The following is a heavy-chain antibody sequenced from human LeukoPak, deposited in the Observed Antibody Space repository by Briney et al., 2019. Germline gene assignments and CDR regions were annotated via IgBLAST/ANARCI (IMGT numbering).Heavy chain of an antibody. CDR3: ARGRIGYCSSTSCGFDY. CDR1: GGSISSGGYS. D-gene: IGHD2-2*01. Sequence: SQTLSLTCAVSGGSISSGGYSWSWIRQPPGKGLEWIGYIYHSGSTYYNPSLKSRVTISVDRSKNQFSLKLSSVTAADTAVYYCARGRIGYCSSTSCGFDYWGQGTLVTASS. V-gene: IGHV4-30-2*01. J-gene: IGHJ4*02. CDR2: IYHSGST.